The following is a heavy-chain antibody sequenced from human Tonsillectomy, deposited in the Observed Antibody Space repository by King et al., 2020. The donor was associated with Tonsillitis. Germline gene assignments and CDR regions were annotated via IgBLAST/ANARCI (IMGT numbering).Heavy chain of an antibody. J-gene: IGHJ3*02. CDR3: AKLIEGEYDFLGCNYTFYI. V-gene: IGHV3-23*04. CDR1: GFTFSSYA. CDR2: ISGSGGSP. D-gene: IGHD3-3*01. Sequence: VQLVESGGGLVQPGGSLRLSCAASGFTFSSYAMSWVRQAPGKGLEWVSAISGSGGSPYYADSVKGRFIISRDNSKNTLYLQMNSLRADDTAVYYCAKLIEGEYDFLGCNYTFYIWGQGTMVTVSS.